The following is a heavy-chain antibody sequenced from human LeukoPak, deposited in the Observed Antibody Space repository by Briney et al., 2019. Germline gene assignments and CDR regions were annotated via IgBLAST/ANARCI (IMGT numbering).Heavy chain of an antibody. CDR2: IYHSGST. J-gene: IGHJ4*02. V-gene: IGHV4-38-2*02. CDR1: GYSISSGYY. D-gene: IGHD2/OR15-2a*01. Sequence: SGTLSLTCTVSGYSISSGYYWGWIRQPPGKGLEWIGSIYHSGSTYYNPSLKSRVTISVDTSKNQFSLKLSSVTAADTAVYYCARGGQIGFDYWGQGTLVTVSS. CDR3: ARGGQIGFDY.